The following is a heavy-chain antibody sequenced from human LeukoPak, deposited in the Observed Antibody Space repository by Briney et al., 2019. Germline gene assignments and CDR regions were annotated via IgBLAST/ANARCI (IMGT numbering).Heavy chain of an antibody. CDR2: IWYDGSNK. CDR3: AKAGPRYSSSSDPSQFFDY. CDR1: GFTFSSYG. V-gene: IGHV3-33*06. D-gene: IGHD6-6*01. Sequence: PGGSLILPCAASGFTFSSYGMHWVRQAPGKGLEWVAVIWYDGSNKYYADSVKGRFTISRDNSKNTLYLQMNSLRAEDTAVYYCAKAGPRYSSSSDPSQFFDYWGQGTLVTVSS. J-gene: IGHJ4*02.